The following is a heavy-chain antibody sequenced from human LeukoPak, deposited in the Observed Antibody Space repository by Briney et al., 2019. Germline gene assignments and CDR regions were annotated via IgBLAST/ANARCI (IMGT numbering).Heavy chain of an antibody. J-gene: IGHJ4*02. D-gene: IGHD4/OR15-4a*01. CDR2: TRNKVNSCTT. V-gene: IGHV3-72*01. Sequence: PGGSLRLSCAASAFTFSDHYIDWVRQAPGKGLEWVARTRNKVNSCTTAYAASVTGRFTVSRDDSSNSVYLQMNSLKIEDTAVYYCARSMYGEGRRIIDFDYWGQGSLLTVSS. CDR3: ARSMYGEGRRIIDFDY. CDR1: AFTFSDHY.